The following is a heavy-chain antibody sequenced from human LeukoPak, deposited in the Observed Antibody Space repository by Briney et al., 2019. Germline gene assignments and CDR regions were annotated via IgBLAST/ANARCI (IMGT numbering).Heavy chain of an antibody. J-gene: IGHJ4*02. V-gene: IGHV3-30*09. CDR3: AKDPIQSVVVAATGDY. CDR2: LSYDGFHK. D-gene: IGHD2-15*01. CDR1: GFTSTNHA. Sequence: SLRLSCAASGFTSTNHAVHWVRQAPGKGLEWVAGLSYDGFHKYYADSVKGRFAISRDNSKNTLYLQMNSLRAEDTAVYYCAKDPIQSVVVAATGDYWGQGTLVTVSS.